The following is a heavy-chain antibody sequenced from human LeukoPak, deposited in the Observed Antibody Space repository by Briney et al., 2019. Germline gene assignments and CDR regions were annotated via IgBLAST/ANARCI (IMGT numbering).Heavy chain of an antibody. D-gene: IGHD6-19*01. CDR3: ARSSHDAFDI. V-gene: IGHV4-30-2*01. Sequence: SETLSLTCAVSGGSISSGGYSWSWIRQPPGKGLEWIGYIYHSGSTYYNPSLKSRVTISVDRSKNQFSLKLSSVTAADTAVYYCARSSHDAFDIWGQGTMVTVSS. J-gene: IGHJ3*02. CDR2: IYHSGST. CDR1: GGSISSGGYS.